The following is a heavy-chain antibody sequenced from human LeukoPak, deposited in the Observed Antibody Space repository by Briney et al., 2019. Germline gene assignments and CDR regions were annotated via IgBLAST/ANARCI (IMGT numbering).Heavy chain of an antibody. CDR2: ISSSSSYI. CDR1: GFTFSSYS. J-gene: IGHJ6*03. V-gene: IGHV3-21*03. Sequence: PGGSLRLSCAASGFTFSSYSMNWVRQAPGKGLEWVSSISSSSSYIYYADSVKGRFTISRDNAKNSLYLQMNSLKTEDTAVYYCTTDLQWLVLVGYYYYTDVWGKGTTVTVSS. D-gene: IGHD6-19*01. CDR3: TTDLQWLVLVGYYYYTDV.